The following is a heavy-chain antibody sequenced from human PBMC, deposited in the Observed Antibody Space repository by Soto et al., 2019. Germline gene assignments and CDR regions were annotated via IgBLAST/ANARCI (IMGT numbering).Heavy chain of an antibody. Sequence: QVQLVQSGAEVKKPGASVKVSCKSSGYVFTSYGIIWARQVPGQGLEWVGWINPYNGDTKYSEKLQGRVTLTTDTSPTTAYMEMWSLRSDDTALYYCVRMGGIMGADNWFDPWGQGTRVTVSS. D-gene: IGHD1-26*01. J-gene: IGHJ5*02. CDR3: VRMGGIMGADNWFDP. CDR1: GYVFTSYG. V-gene: IGHV1-18*01. CDR2: INPYNGDT.